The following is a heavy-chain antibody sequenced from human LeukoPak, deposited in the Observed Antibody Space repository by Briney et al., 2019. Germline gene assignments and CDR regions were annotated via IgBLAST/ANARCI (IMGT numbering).Heavy chain of an antibody. Sequence: GGSLRLSCAASGFTFSSYGMHWVRQAPGKGLEWVAVISYDGTNKYYADSVKGRFTVSRDNPKNMLYLQMNSLRAEDTALYYCARELSYRFKAFDMWGQGTVVTVSS. D-gene: IGHD3-16*02. CDR2: ISYDGTNK. V-gene: IGHV3-30*03. CDR3: ARELSYRFKAFDM. J-gene: IGHJ3*02. CDR1: GFTFSSYG.